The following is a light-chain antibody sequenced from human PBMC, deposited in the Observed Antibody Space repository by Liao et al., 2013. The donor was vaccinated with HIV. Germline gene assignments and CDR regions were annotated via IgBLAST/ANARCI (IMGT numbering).Light chain of an antibody. CDR3: QLWDTSSDHVV. CDR2: YDS. Sequence: SYVLIQPPSVSVAPGKTARITCGGSNIGDKSVHWYQQRPGQAPVLVIYYDSDRPSGIPERFSGSNSGNTATLTISRVEAGDEADYFCQLWDTSSDHVVFGGGTKLTVL. V-gene: IGLV3-21*04. J-gene: IGLJ2*01. CDR1: NIGDKS.